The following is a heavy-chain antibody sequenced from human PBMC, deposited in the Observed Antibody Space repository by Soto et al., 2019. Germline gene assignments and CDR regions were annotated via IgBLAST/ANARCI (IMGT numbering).Heavy chain of an antibody. CDR2: IWYDGSNK. D-gene: IGHD7-27*01. V-gene: IGHV3-33*01. Sequence: QVQLVESGGGVVQPGRSLRLSCAASGFTFSSYGMHWVRQAPGKGLEWVAVIWYDGSNKYYADSVKGRLTISRDNSKNTLYLKMNRLRAEDTAVYYCARDCPLGLGAEGYYMDVWGKGTTVTVSS. CDR1: GFTFSSYG. J-gene: IGHJ6*03. CDR3: ARDCPLGLGAEGYYMDV.